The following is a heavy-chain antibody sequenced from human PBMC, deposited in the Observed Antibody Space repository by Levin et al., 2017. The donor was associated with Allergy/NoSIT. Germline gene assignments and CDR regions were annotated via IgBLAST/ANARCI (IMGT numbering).Heavy chain of an antibody. CDR2: ISYDGSNK. V-gene: IGHV3-30-3*01. Sequence: GGSLRLSCAASGFTFSSYAMHWVRQAPGKGLEWVAVISYDGSNKYYADSVKGRFTISRDNSKNTLYLQMNSLRAEDTAVYYCASSIAVAGLLDDAFDIWGQGTMVTVSS. D-gene: IGHD6-19*01. J-gene: IGHJ3*02. CDR3: ASSIAVAGLLDDAFDI. CDR1: GFTFSSYA.